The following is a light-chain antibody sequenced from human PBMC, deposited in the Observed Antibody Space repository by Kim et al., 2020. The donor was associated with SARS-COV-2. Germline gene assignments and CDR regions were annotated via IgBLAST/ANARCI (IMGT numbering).Light chain of an antibody. CDR2: DNT. CDR1: SSTIANNS. J-gene: IGLJ2*01. CDR3: GTWDSSLSTVV. Sequence: GQNVALSCSGSSSTIANNSVSWYPQLPGTAPKLFIYDNTERPSGIPDRFSGSKAGTSATLGITGLHTGDEADYYCGTWDSSLSTVVFGGGTQLTVL. V-gene: IGLV1-51*01.